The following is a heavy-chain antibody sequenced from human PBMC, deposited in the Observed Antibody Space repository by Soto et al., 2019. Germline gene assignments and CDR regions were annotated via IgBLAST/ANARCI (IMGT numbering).Heavy chain of an antibody. CDR1: RVAFSKFI. CDR2: IIPIFGTA. Sequence: GAXVKVSCNASRVAFSKFIVTWVRHAPGLGLEWVGGIIPIFGTANYAQKFQGRVTITADESTSTSYMEVNNLRSEDTAVYYCAKVRYSSPMGYYYGMDVWGQGTTVTVSS. D-gene: IGHD6-19*01. CDR3: AKVRYSSPMGYYYGMDV. V-gene: IGHV1-69*13. J-gene: IGHJ6*02.